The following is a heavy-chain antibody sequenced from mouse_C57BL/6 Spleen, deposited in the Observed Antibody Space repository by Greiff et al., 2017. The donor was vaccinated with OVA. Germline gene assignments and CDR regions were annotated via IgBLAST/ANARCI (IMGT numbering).Heavy chain of an antibody. V-gene: IGHV1-15*01. D-gene: IGHD1-1*01. CDR2: IDPETGGT. Sequence: VQLKQSGAELVRPGASVTLSCKASGYTFTDYEMHWVKQTPVHGLEWIGAIDPETGGTAYNQKFKGKAILTADKSSSTAYMELRSLTSEDSAVYYCTRRSSYGSSYDYWGQGTTLTVSS. J-gene: IGHJ2*01. CDR3: TRRSSYGSSYDY. CDR1: GYTFTDYE.